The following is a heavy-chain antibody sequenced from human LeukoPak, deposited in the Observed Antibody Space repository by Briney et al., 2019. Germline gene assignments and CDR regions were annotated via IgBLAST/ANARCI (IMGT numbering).Heavy chain of an antibody. CDR3: ARPSPPPSGGVGYPDCSSTSCHLRSYYYYMDV. CDR1: GGSISSSSYY. D-gene: IGHD2-2*01. V-gene: IGHV4-39*01. Sequence: SETLSLTCTVSGGSISSSSYYWGWIRQPPGKGLEWIGSIYYSGSTYYNPSLKSRVTISVDTSKNQFSLKLSSVTAADTAVYYCARPSPPPSGGVGYPDCSSTSCHLRSYYYYMDVWGKGTTVTVSS. J-gene: IGHJ6*03. CDR2: IYYSGST.